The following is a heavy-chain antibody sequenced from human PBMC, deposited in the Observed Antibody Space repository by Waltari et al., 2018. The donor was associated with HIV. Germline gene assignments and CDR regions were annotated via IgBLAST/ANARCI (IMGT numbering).Heavy chain of an antibody. Sequence: QLQMQESGPGLVKPSETLSLTCKVSGGSISSSTFYWGWLRQPPGKGLEWIGSIHYGGSTYYNPSLKSRVTISVDTSKNQFSLKLTSVTAADTAVYYCARDPHIKFGVAPNYGMDVWGQGITVIVSS. CDR1: GGSISSSTFY. V-gene: IGHV4-39*07. J-gene: IGHJ6*02. D-gene: IGHD3-3*01. CDR3: ARDPHIKFGVAPNYGMDV. CDR2: IHYGGST.